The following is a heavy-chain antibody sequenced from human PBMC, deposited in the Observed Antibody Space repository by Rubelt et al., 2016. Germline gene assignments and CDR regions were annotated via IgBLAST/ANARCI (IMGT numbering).Heavy chain of an antibody. CDR2: IYHSGSA. D-gene: IGHD2-2*01. V-gene: IGHV4-4*02. Sequence: QLQLQESGPGLVKPSGTLSLTCAVSGDSISSSDWWSWVRQPPGKGLEWIGEIYHSGSANYNPSLKNRVTMAVDNAQDQFALKLSSVAAADTAVYYCARQYPTGWFDYWGQGTLVTVSS. CDR3: ARQYPTGWFDY. J-gene: IGHJ4*02. CDR1: GDSISSSDW.